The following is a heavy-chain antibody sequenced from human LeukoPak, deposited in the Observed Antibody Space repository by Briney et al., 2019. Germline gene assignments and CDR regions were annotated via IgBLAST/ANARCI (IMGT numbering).Heavy chain of an antibody. Sequence: GESLKISRKGSGYSFTSYWIGWVRQMPGKGLEWMGIIYPGDSDTRYSPSFQGQVTISADKSINTAFVQWSSLKASDTAIYYCARRTPEYTNRWYFDLWGRGTLVTVSS. CDR1: GYSFTSYW. D-gene: IGHD6-6*01. CDR3: ARRTPEYTNRWYFDL. J-gene: IGHJ2*01. CDR2: IYPGDSDT. V-gene: IGHV5-51*01.